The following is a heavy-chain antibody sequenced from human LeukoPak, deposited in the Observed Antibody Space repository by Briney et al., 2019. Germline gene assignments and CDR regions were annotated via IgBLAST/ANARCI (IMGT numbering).Heavy chain of an antibody. CDR3: AKDLVTGIGEFDY. Sequence: GGSLRLSCAASGFTFSSYGMHWVRQAPGKGLEWVAVIWYDGSNKYYADSVKGRFTISRDNSKNTLYLQMNSLRAEDTAVYYCAKDLVTGIGEFDYWGQGTLVTVSS. CDR2: IWYDGSNK. D-gene: IGHD3-10*01. CDR1: GFTFSSYG. J-gene: IGHJ4*02. V-gene: IGHV3-33*06.